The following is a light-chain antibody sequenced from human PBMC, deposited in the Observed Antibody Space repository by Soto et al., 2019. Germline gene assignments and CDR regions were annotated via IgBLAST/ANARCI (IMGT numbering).Light chain of an antibody. CDR1: QAVNTR. V-gene: IGKV3-11*01. CDR3: HQRQSWPRP. J-gene: IGKJ1*01. Sequence: IVLTKNTATLSLSPGERATLSCRASQAVNTRLAWYQHKPGQAPRLLIYLTSNRAAGIPARFSGSGSETDFTLTISDVGPEDFAVYYCHQRQSWPRPFGQVGKVAIK. CDR2: LTS.